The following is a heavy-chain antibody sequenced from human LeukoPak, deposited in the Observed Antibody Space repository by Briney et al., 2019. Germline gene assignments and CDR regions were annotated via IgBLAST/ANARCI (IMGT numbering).Heavy chain of an antibody. V-gene: IGHV3-48*04. J-gene: IGHJ4*02. Sequence: PGGSLRLSCAASGFTFTTYVMNWVRQAPGKGLEWISYIGTRGTTMYYADSVKGRFTISRDNAKKSLYLQMNSLRAEDTAVYYCARDYGKNYGYDYWGQGTLVTVSS. CDR3: ARDYGKNYGYDY. CDR1: GFTFTTYV. D-gene: IGHD5-18*01. CDR2: IGTRGTTM.